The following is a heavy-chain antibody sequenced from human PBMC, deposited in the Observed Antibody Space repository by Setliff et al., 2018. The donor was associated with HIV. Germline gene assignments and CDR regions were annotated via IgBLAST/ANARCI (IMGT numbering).Heavy chain of an antibody. V-gene: IGHV3-21*01. Sequence: GGSLRLSCEVSGFTFSSYIMNWVRQAPGKGLEWVSSISRTSSYIYYVDSVKGRFTISRDNAKNSLYLQMNSLRAEDTAVYYCTRYFHYYDSSGFISYYYFYYMDVWGKGTTVTVSS. CDR1: GFTFSSYI. D-gene: IGHD3-22*01. J-gene: IGHJ6*03. CDR2: ISRTSSYI. CDR3: TRYFHYYDSSGFISYYYFYYMDV.